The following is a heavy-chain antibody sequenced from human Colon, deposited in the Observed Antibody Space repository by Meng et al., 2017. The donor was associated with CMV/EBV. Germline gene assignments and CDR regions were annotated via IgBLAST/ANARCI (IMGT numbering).Heavy chain of an antibody. D-gene: IGHD3-16*02. CDR2: IIPILDIA. V-gene: IGHV1-69*10. Sequence: SVKVSCKASGGTFGINAISWLRQAPGQGPEWMGGIIPILDIAKYTQKFQGRATITADKSTSTAYMELSSLRSEDTAVYYCARDLKADGTYRSSGMDVWGQGTTVTVSS. J-gene: IGHJ6*02. CDR1: GGTFGINA. CDR3: ARDLKADGTYRSSGMDV.